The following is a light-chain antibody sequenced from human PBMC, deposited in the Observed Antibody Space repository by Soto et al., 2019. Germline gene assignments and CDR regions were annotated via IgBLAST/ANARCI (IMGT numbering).Light chain of an antibody. CDR1: QSVSSN. CDR3: QQHGTSPIT. V-gene: IGKV3-20*01. CDR2: GAS. J-gene: IGKJ5*01. Sequence: EIVLTQSPATLSVSPGERATLSCRASQSVSSNLAWYQQKPGQAPRLLVYGASSRATGIPDRFSGSGSGTDFTLTISRLEPEDFAVYYCQQHGTSPITFGQGTRLEN.